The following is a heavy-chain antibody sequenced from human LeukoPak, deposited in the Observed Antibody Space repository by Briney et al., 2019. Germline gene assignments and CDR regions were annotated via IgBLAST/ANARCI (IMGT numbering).Heavy chain of an antibody. V-gene: IGHV3-53*01. CDR2: IYSGGST. CDR3: ARVVDGYGMDV. J-gene: IGHJ6*04. Sequence: GGSLRLSCAASGFTVSSNYMSWVRQAPGKGLEWVSVIYSGGSTYYAASVKGRFTISRDNSKNTLYLQMNSLRAEDTAVYYCARVVDGYGMDVWGKGTTVTVSS. D-gene: IGHD4-17*01. CDR1: GFTVSSNY.